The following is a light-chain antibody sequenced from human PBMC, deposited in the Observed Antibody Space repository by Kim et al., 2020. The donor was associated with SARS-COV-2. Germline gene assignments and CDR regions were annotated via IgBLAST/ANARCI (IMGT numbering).Light chain of an antibody. CDR2: SNT. Sequence: QRCTMYCTGSSSNIGGCSDLHMYQQSPGTAPRRLIYSNTIRPSGVPDRFSGSKSCTSASLAISGLQAEDEADYYCQSFDYSLDNKVFGGGTQLTVL. CDR3: QSFDYSLDNKV. J-gene: IGLJ2*01. CDR1: SSNIGGCSD. V-gene: IGLV1-40*01.